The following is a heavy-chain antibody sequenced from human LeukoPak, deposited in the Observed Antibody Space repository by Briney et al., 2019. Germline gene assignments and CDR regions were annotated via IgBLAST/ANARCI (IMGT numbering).Heavy chain of an antibody. CDR2: INHSGST. V-gene: IGHV4-34*01. J-gene: IGHJ4*02. CDR1: GGSFSGYY. Sequence: SETLSLTRAVYGGSFSGYYWSWIRQPPGKGLEWIGEINHSGSTNYNPSLKSRVTISVDTSKNQFSLKLSSVTAADTAVYYCARDKRSGSYYKGDYFDYWGQGTLVTVSS. CDR3: ARDKRSGSYYKGDYFDY. D-gene: IGHD3-10*01.